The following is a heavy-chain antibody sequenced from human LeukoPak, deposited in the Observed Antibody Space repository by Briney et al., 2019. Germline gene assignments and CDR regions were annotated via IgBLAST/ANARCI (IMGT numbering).Heavy chain of an antibody. CDR3: ARDRMIVVVPAAMGSTYYYYGMDV. D-gene: IGHD2-2*01. J-gene: IGHJ6*02. CDR1: GGTFSSYA. V-gene: IGHV1-69*04. Sequence: GASVKVSCKASGGTFSSYAISWVRQAPGQGLEWMGRIIPILGIANYAQKFQGRVTMTTDTSTSTAYMELRSLRSDDTAVYYCARDRMIVVVPAAMGSTYYYYGMDVWGQGTTVTVSS. CDR2: IIPILGIA.